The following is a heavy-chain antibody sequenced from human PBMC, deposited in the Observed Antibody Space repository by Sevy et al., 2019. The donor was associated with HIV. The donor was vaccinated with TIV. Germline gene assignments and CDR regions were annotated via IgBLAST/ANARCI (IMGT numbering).Heavy chain of an antibody. Sequence: GGSLRLSCVASGFTFSSYSMNWVRQAPGKGLEWVSYISSSSDSSRTLYYADSVKGRFSISRVNAKNSVHLQMTSLRVEDTAVYYCGRPDLNGWYFDFWGHGTLVTVSS. CDR3: GRPDLNGWYFDF. CDR1: GFTFSSYS. J-gene: IGHJ4*01. V-gene: IGHV3-48*01. D-gene: IGHD6-19*01. CDR2: ISSSSDSSRTL.